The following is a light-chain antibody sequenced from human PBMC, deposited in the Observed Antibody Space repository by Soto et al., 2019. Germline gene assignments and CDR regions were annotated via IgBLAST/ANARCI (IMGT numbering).Light chain of an antibody. Sequence: EIVMTQSPATLSVAPGERATVSCRASQSVSSNLAWYQQKPGQAPRLLIYDASTRATGIPARFSGSGSGTEFTLTISSLQSEDFAVYYCQQYNNWPSWTFGQGTKVDIK. J-gene: IGKJ1*01. CDR2: DAS. V-gene: IGKV3-15*01. CDR3: QQYNNWPSWT. CDR1: QSVSSN.